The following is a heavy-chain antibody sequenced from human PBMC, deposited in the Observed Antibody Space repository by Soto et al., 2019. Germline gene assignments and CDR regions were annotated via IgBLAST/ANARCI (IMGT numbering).Heavy chain of an antibody. Sequence: QLQLQESGPGLVKPSATLSLTCSVSGASISSKSYYWAWIRQPPGKGLEWIGNIFYAGDTYYTPSLESRPTISVDLSQSQFSLRLSSVTAADPALYYCARLDLAYYGLDVWGQGATVLVSS. CDR3: ARLDLAYYGLDV. CDR2: IFYAGDT. J-gene: IGHJ6*02. V-gene: IGHV4-39*01. D-gene: IGHD3-9*01. CDR1: GASISSKSYY.